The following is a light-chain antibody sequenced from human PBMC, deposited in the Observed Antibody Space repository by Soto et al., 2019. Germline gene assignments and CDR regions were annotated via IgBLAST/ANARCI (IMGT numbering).Light chain of an antibody. CDR2: GAS. CDR3: QQYNNWPPLT. J-gene: IGKJ4*01. CDR1: QSVRSN. Sequence: EIVMTQSPATLSVSPGERATLSCRASQSVRSNLAWYQQKPAQAPRLLIYGASTRATGIPARFSGSGSGTEFTLTISSLQSEDFAVYYCQQYNNWPPLTFGGGTKVEIK. V-gene: IGKV3-15*01.